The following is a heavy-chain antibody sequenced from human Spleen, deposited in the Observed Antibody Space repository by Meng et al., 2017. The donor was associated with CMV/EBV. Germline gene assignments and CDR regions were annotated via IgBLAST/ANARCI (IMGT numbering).Heavy chain of an antibody. D-gene: IGHD6-19*01. CDR1: GYRFTSYW. V-gene: IGHV5-51*01. J-gene: IGHJ4*02. CDR2: IYPGDSDT. CDR3: ARHGSSSSGPKFDY. Sequence: CKGSGYRFTSYWIGWVRQMPGKGLEWMGIIYPGDSDTRYSPSFQGQVTMSADKSINTAYLQWSSLTASDTAMYYCARHGSSSSGPKFDYWGQGTLVTVS.